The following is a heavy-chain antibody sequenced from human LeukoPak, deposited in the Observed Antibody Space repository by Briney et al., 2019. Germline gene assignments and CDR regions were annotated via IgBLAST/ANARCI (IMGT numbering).Heavy chain of an antibody. D-gene: IGHD4-17*01. CDR1: GYTFTGYY. V-gene: IGHV1-2*02. CDR2: INPNSGGT. CDR3: AREPTVTTFRPGAFDI. Sequence: GASVKVSCKASGYTFTGYYMHWVRQAPGQGLEWMGWINPNSGGTNYAQKFQGRVTMTRDMSTSTVYMELSSLRSEDTAVYYCAREPTVTTFRPGAFDIWGQGTMVTVSS. J-gene: IGHJ3*02.